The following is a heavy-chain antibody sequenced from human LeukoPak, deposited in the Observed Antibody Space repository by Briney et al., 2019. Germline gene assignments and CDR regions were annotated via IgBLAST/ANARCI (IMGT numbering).Heavy chain of an antibody. CDR3: AELGITMIGGV. CDR1: RVTFSSYS. V-gene: IGHV3-48*04. CDR2: ISSSGSTI. J-gene: IGHJ6*04. Sequence: GGAPRLSCAASRVTFSSYSMYCVRQAPGGRLEWVSYISSSGSTIYYADSVKGRFTISRDNAKNSLYLQMNSLRAEDTAVYYCAELGITMIGGVWGKGTTVTISS. D-gene: IGHD3-10*02.